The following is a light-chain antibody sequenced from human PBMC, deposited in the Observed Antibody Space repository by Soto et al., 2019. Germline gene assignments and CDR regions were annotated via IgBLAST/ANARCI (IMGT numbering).Light chain of an antibody. CDR1: QDIAIY. CDR2: AAS. Sequence: IQLTQSPSSLSASVGDRVTITCRASQDIAIYLAWYQQKPGEAPKLLIYAASTLYGGVPSRFSGSGSGTDFALTITSLQAEDCATYYCQQLRLYPSTVGGGTKVEIK. CDR3: QQLRLYPST. V-gene: IGKV1-9*01. J-gene: IGKJ4*01.